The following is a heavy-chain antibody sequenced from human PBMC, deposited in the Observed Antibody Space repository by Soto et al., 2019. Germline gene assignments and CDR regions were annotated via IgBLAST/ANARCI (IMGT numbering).Heavy chain of an antibody. Sequence: PGGSVRLSFVASEFTVSNHNRKSVRRAPGKGLAWVSTISTGGDSTVYADSVKGRFTISRDNSKNTVFLQMSSLRAEDTALYYCARDDTMWSLDYWGQGTLVTVSS. CDR2: ISTGGDST. V-gene: IGHV3-23*01. D-gene: IGHD3-10*02. CDR1: EFTVSNHN. J-gene: IGHJ4*02. CDR3: ARDDTMWSLDY.